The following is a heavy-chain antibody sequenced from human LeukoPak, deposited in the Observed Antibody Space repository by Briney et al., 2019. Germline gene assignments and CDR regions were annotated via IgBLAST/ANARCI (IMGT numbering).Heavy chain of an antibody. CDR1: GITLSNYG. CDR3: AKRGVVIRVILIGFHKEAYYFDS. V-gene: IGHV3-23*01. CDR2: ISGSGGRS. D-gene: IGHD3-9*01. Sequence: GGSLRLSCAVSGITLSNYGMSWVRQAPGKGLEWVAGISGSGGRSNYADSVKGRFTISRDNPKNTLYLQMNSLRAEDTAVYFCAKRGVVIRVILIGFHKEAYYFDSWGQGALVTVST. J-gene: IGHJ4*02.